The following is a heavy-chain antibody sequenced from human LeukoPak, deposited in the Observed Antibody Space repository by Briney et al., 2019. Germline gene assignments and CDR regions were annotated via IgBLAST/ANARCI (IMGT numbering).Heavy chain of an antibody. CDR2: IRGSGGST. V-gene: IGHV3-23*01. Sequence: GGSLRLSCVASGFTFSTYGMSWVRRAPGKGLEWVSAIRGSGGSTYYADSVKGRFTISRDNSKNTLYLQMNSLRAEDTAVYYCAKDLYSSSSLDPWGQGTLVTVSS. CDR3: AKDLYSSSSLDP. CDR1: GFTFSTYG. D-gene: IGHD6-6*01. J-gene: IGHJ5*02.